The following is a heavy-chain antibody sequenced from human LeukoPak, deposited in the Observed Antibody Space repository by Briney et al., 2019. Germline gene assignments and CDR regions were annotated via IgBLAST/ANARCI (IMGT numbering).Heavy chain of an antibody. D-gene: IGHD3-10*01. CDR2: IYYSGST. J-gene: IGHJ3*02. CDR3: ARGLSYYGSGSYYPLAAFDI. V-gene: IGHV4-61*01. Sequence: SETLSLTCTVSGASISSTPSYWSWIRQPPGKGLEWIGYIYYSGSTNYNPSLKSRVTISVDTSKNQFSLKLSSVTAADTAVYYCARGLSYYGSGSYYPLAAFDIWGQGTMVTVSS. CDR1: GASISSTPSY.